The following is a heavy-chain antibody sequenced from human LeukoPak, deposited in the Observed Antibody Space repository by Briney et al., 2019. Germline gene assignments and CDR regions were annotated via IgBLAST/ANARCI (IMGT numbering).Heavy chain of an antibody. Sequence: GGSLRLSCAASGFTVSSNYMSWVRQAPGQGLEWVSGIYAGGSANYADSVKGRFTISRDNSKNTLYLQMNSLRVEDTAVYYCAKDRLWFGEKHLDYWGQGTPVTVSS. J-gene: IGHJ4*02. V-gene: IGHV3-66*02. CDR3: AKDRLWFGEKHLDY. CDR1: GFTVSSNY. D-gene: IGHD3-10*01. CDR2: IYAGGSA.